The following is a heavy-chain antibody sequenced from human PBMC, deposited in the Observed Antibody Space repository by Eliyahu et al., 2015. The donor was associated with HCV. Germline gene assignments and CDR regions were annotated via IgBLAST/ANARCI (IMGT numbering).Heavy chain of an antibody. CDR1: GGSISSYY. J-gene: IGHJ5*02. Sequence: QVQLQESGPGLVKPSETLSLTCTVSGGSISSYYWSWIRQPPGKGXEWIAYIYYRGSTNYTPSLKSRVTISXDTSKNQFSLKLSSVTAADTAVYYCASGGGGIAVAGTGGWFDPWGQGTLVTVSS. CDR2: IYYRGST. V-gene: IGHV4-59*01. D-gene: IGHD6-19*01. CDR3: ASGGGGIAVAGTGGWFDP.